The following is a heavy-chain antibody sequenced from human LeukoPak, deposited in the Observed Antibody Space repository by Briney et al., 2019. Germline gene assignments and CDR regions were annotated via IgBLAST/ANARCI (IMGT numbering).Heavy chain of an antibody. D-gene: IGHD3-16*02. V-gene: IGHV3-74*01. CDR3: ARGRITFGGVIVFDY. CDR2: INSDGSST. J-gene: IGHJ4*02. CDR1: GFTFSGYW. Sequence: PGGSLRLSCAASGFTFSGYWMHWVRQAPGKGLVWVSRINSDGSSTSYADSVKGRFTISRDNAKNTLYLQMNSLRAEDTAVYYCARGRITFGGVIVFDYWGQGTLVTVSS.